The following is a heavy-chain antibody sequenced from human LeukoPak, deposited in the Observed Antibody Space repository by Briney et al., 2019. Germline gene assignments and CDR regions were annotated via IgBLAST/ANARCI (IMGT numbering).Heavy chain of an antibody. CDR2: ISYDGSNK. D-gene: IGHD6-13*01. Sequence: GGSLRLSCAASGFTFSSYSMNWVRQAPGKGLEWVAVISYDGSNKYYADSVKGRFTISRDNSKNTLYLQMNSLRAEDTAVYYCAREEPIAAAGFDYWGQGTLVTVSS. J-gene: IGHJ4*02. CDR1: GFTFSSYS. V-gene: IGHV3-30*03. CDR3: AREEPIAAAGFDY.